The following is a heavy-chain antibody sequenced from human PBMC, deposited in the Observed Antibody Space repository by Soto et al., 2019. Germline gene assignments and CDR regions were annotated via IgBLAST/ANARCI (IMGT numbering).Heavy chain of an antibody. Sequence: SVKVSCKASGGTFSSYAISWVRQAPGQGLEWMGGIIPIFGTANYAQKFQGRVTITADESTSTAYMELSSLRSDDTAVYYCARGSTAAAGEDYWGQGTLVTVSS. CDR3: ARGSTAAAGEDY. D-gene: IGHD6-13*01. J-gene: IGHJ4*02. CDR1: GGTFSSYA. CDR2: IIPIFGTA. V-gene: IGHV1-69*13.